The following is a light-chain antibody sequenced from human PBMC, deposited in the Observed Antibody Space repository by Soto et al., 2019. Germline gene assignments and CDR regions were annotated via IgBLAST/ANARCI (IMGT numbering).Light chain of an antibody. J-gene: IGKJ3*01. V-gene: IGKV4-1*01. CDR2: LAS. Sequence: DIVMTQSPDSLAVSLGERVTINCKSSQSVLYSSNNKNYLAWYQQKPGQPPKLLIYLASTRESGVPDRFSGSGSGTDVTLTISSLQAEDVAVYYCQQYYSTPFTFGPGTKVDIK. CDR1: QSVLYSSNNKNY. CDR3: QQYYSTPFT.